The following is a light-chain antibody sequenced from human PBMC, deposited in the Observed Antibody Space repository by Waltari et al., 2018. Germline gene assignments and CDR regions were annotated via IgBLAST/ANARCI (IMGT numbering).Light chain of an antibody. CDR1: QAVSNY. V-gene: IGKV3-11*01. CDR3: QQRVSWPVT. J-gene: IGKJ2*01. Sequence: EIVLTQSPGTLSVSPGETATLSCRASQAVSNYLGWYQQKPGQPPRLLINGASNRAPGVPARFSGSGSGTDFTLTISSLEPADFGVYYCQQRVSWPVTFGQGTKLEIK. CDR2: GAS.